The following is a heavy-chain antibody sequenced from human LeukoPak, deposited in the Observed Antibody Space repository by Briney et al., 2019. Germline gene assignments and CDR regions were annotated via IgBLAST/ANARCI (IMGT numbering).Heavy chain of an antibody. CDR1: GFTVSSNF. D-gene: IGHD1-26*01. V-gene: IGHV3-53*01. CDR2: IYSGGTT. Sequence: PGGSLRLSCAASGFTVSSNFMSWVRQAPGKGLEWVSVIYSGGTTYYADSVKGRFTISRDNPKNTLYLQMNNLRAEDTAVYYCARVEGAAYYFDYWGQGTLVTVSS. CDR3: ARVEGAAYYFDY. J-gene: IGHJ4*02.